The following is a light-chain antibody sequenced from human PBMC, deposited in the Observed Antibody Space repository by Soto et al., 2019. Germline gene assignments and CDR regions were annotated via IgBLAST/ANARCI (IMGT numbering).Light chain of an antibody. V-gene: IGKV1-5*01. CDR1: QTISNW. Sequence: DIQMTQSPSTLSASVGDRVTITCRASQTISNWLAWYQQKPGKAPKLLIYDASILESGVPSRFSGSGSGTEFTLTISSLQPDDSAAYYCQQYNSYPLFGQGTKVDIK. J-gene: IGKJ1*01. CDR2: DAS. CDR3: QQYNSYPL.